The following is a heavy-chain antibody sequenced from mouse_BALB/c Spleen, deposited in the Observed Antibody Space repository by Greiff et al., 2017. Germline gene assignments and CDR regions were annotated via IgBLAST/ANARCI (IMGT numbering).Heavy chain of an antibody. CDR1: GYTFTSYY. J-gene: IGHJ4*01. CDR3: ARSDGSSLYAMDY. D-gene: IGHD1-1*01. V-gene: IGHV1S56*01. Sequence: QVQLKESGPELVKPGASVRISCKASGYTFTSYYIHWVKQRPGQGLEWIGWIYPGNVNTKYNEKFKGKATLTADKSSSTAYMQLSSLTSEDSAVCFCARSDGSSLYAMDYWGQGTSVTVSS. CDR2: IYPGNVNT.